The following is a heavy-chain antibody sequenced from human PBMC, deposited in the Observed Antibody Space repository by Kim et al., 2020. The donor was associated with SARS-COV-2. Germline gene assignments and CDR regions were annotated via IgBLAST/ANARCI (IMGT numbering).Heavy chain of an antibody. Sequence: ASVKVSCKSSGYTFTSYYMHWVRQAPGQGLEWMGIINPSGGSTSYAQKFQGRVTMTRDTSTSTVYMELSSLRSEDTAVYYCARDQGGWGMDVWGQGTTVTVSS. D-gene: IGHD2-15*01. J-gene: IGHJ6*02. CDR2: INPSGGST. CDR1: GYTFTSYY. CDR3: ARDQGGWGMDV. V-gene: IGHV1-46*01.